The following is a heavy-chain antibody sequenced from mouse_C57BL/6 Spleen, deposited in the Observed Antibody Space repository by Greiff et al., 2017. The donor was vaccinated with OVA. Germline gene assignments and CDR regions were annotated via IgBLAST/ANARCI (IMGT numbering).Heavy chain of an antibody. CDR3: ARSYPTVVATD. CDR2: ILPGSGST. V-gene: IGHV1-9*01. Sequence: RVESGASVKLSCKATGYTFTGYWIEWVKQRPGHGLEWIGEILPGSGSTNYNEKFKGKATFTADTSSNTAYMQLSSLTTEDSAIYYCARSYPTVVATDWGQGTTLTVSS. J-gene: IGHJ2*01. CDR1: GYTFTGYW. D-gene: IGHD1-1*01.